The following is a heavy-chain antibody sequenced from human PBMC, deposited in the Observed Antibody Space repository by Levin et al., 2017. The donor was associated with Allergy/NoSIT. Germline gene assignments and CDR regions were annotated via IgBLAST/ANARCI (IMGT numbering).Heavy chain of an antibody. J-gene: IGHJ4*02. CDR2: INHSGST. D-gene: IGHD2-15*01. V-gene: IGHV4-34*01. Sequence: SETLSLTCAVYGGSFSGYYWSWIRQPPGKGLEWIGEINHSGSTNYNPSLKSRVTISVDTSKNQFSLKLSSVTAADTAVYYCARGPGRSQRWRWAGTLFFGYWGQGTLVTVSS. CDR1: GGSFSGYY. CDR3: ARGPGRSQRWRWAGTLFFGY.